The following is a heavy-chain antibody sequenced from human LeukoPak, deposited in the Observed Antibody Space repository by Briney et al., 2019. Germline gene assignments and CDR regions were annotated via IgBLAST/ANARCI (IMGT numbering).Heavy chain of an antibody. V-gene: IGHV4-34*01. CDR1: GVSFSGYY. Sequence: PSETLSLTCAVYGVSFSGYYWSWIRQPPGKGLEWIGEINHSGRNNYNPSLKSRVTISVDTSKNQFSLTLRSVTAAYTAVYYCARGPRSVVRGSFVLPEFDYWGQGTLVTVSS. CDR3: ARGPRSVVRGSFVLPEFDY. CDR2: INHSGRN. J-gene: IGHJ4*02. D-gene: IGHD3-16*01.